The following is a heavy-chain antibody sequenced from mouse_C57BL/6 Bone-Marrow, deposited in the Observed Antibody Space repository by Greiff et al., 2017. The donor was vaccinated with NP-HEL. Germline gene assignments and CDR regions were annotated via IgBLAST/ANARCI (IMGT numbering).Heavy chain of an antibody. J-gene: IGHJ1*03. CDR3: ARKVYYYGSSPDWYFDV. V-gene: IGHV1-42*01. Sequence: VQLQQSGPELVKPGASVKISCKASGYSFTGYYMNWVKQSPEKSLEWIGEINPSTGGTTYNQKFKAKATLTVDKYSSTAYMQLKSLTSEDSAVYYCARKVYYYGSSPDWYFDVWGTGTTVTVSS. CDR2: INPSTGGT. D-gene: IGHD1-1*01. CDR1: GYSFTGYY.